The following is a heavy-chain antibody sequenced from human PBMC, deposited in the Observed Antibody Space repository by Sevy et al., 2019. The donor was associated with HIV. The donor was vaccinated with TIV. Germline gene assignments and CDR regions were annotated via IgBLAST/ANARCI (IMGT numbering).Heavy chain of an antibody. CDR2: IWYDGSNK. D-gene: IGHD6-13*01. J-gene: IGHJ3*02. CDR3: AREYSGSWYSRAFDI. CDR1: GFTFSSYG. V-gene: IGHV3-33*01. Sequence: GGSLRLSCAASGFTFSSYGMHWVRQAPGKGLEWVAVIWYDGSNKYYADSVKGRFTISRDNSKNTLYLQMNSLRAEDTAVYYCAREYSGSWYSRAFDIWGQGTMVTVSS.